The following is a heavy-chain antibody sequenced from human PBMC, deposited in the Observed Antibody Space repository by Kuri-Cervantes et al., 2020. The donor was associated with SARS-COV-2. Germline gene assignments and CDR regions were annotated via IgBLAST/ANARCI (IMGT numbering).Heavy chain of an antibody. Sequence: ASVKVSCKASGYTFISYYMHWVRQAPGQGLEWMGWINPNSGGTNYAQKFQGRVTMTRDTSISTAYMELSRLRSDDTAVYYCARDYAGYYYGSGTTLWGQGTLVTVSS. CDR2: INPNSGGT. CDR1: GYTFISYY. CDR3: ARDYAGYYYGSGTTL. J-gene: IGHJ4*02. V-gene: IGHV1-2*02. D-gene: IGHD3-10*01.